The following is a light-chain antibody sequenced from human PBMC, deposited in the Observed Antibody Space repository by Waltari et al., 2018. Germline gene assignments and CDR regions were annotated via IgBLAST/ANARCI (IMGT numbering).Light chain of an antibody. CDR2: GN. V-gene: IGLV1-47*01. CDR3: STWDSSLSVVL. J-gene: IGLJ2*01. CDR1: SHHAGRYD. Sequence: QSELTQEASVSATVGQRVSLSWNGNSHHAGRYDVAWYLQISNGRPKTVWVGNFLSPGVPDRFSASRSGTTASLTISGLQPEDEGFYFCSTWDSSLSVVLVGGGTRLTVL.